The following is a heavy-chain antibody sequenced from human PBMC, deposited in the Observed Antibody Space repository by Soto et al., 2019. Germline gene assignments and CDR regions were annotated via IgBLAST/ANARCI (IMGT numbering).Heavy chain of an antibody. V-gene: IGHV3-33*01. CDR3: ARRGDWYFDL. Sequence: QVQLVESGGGVVQPGRSLRLSCAASGFTFSSYGMHWVRQAPGKGLEWVAVIWYDGSNKYYADSVKGRFTISRDNSKNTLDLQMNSLRAEDTAVYYCARRGDWYFDLWGRGTLVTVSS. CDR1: GFTFSSYG. J-gene: IGHJ2*01. CDR2: IWYDGSNK. D-gene: IGHD3-10*01.